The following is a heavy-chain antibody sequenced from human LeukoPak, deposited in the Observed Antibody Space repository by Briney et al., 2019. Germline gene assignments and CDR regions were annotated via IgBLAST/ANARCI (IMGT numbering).Heavy chain of an antibody. CDR2: ISSYNGNT. CDR3: ARDWRGDSGTHTIDY. J-gene: IGHJ4*02. CDR1: GYTFTIYG. Sequence: ASVKVSCKASGYTFTIYGISWVRQAPGQGLEWMGWISSYNGNTNYAQKLQGRVTMATDTSTSTAYMELTSLRSDDTAVYYCARDWRGDSGTHTIDYWGQGTLVTVSS. V-gene: IGHV1-18*04. D-gene: IGHD3-10*01.